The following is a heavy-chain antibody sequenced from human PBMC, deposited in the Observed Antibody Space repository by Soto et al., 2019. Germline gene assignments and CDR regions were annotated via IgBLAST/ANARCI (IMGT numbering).Heavy chain of an antibody. Sequence: SETLSLTCTVSGGSISSSSYYWDWIRQPPGKGLQWIGNIYYSGSTYYNPSLKSRVTISVDTSKNQFSLKLSSVTAADTAVYYCALHRGSGWTSFDYWGQGTLVTVSS. CDR1: GGSISSSSYY. CDR2: IYYSGST. CDR3: ALHRGSGWTSFDY. D-gene: IGHD6-19*01. J-gene: IGHJ4*02. V-gene: IGHV4-39*01.